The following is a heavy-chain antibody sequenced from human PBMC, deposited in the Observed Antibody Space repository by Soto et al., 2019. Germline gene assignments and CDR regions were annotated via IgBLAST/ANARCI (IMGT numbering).Heavy chain of an antibody. CDR2: IYYSGST. V-gene: IGHV4-30-4*01. J-gene: IGHJ4*02. CDR1: GGSISSGDYY. CDR3: ARGVSSSWSESKYYFDY. D-gene: IGHD6-13*01. Sequence: QVQLQESGPGLVKPSQTLSLTCTVSGGSISSGDYYWSWIRQPPGKGLEWIGYIYYSGSTYYNPSLKSRVTISVDTSKNQFSLKLSSVTAADTAVYYCARGVSSSWSESKYYFDYWGQGTLVTVSS.